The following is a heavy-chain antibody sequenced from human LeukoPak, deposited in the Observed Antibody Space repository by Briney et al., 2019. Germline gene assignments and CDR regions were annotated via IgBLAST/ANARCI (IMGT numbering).Heavy chain of an antibody. CDR2: INAGNGNT. J-gene: IGHJ4*02. CDR1: GYTFTSYA. V-gene: IGHV1-3*01. CDR3: AREGPRRYYDSSGYYYGY. D-gene: IGHD3-22*01. Sequence: ASVKVSCKASGYTFTSYAMHWARQAPGQRLEWMGWINAGNGNTKYSQKFQGRVTITRDTSASTAYMELSSLRSEDTAVYYCAREGPRRYYDSSGYYYGYWGQGTLVTVSS.